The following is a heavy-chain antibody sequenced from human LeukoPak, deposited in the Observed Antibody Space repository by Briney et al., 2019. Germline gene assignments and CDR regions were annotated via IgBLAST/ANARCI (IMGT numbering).Heavy chain of an antibody. CDR3: ASLFIAAAGTGGNYFDY. CDR1: GGSIRSSYYY. J-gene: IGHJ4*02. CDR2: IYDSGST. V-gene: IGHV4-39*01. Sequence: SETLSLTCTVSGGSIRSSYYYWGWIRQPPGKGLEWIGSIYDSGSTYYNPSLKSRVTISVDTSKNQFSLKLNSVTAADTAVYYCASLFIAAAGTGGNYFDYGGQGTLVTVS. D-gene: IGHD6-13*01.